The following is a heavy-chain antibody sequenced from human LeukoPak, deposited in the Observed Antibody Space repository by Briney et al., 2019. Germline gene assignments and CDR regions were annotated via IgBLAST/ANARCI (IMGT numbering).Heavy chain of an antibody. Sequence: GGPLRLSRAASGFTFSSYAMSLVREAPGKGLEWVSAISGSGGTTFYADSVKGRFTISRDNSKNTLYLQMSRLRAEDTAVYYCAKNYDSSGYHVGFDPWGQGTLVTVSS. CDR1: GFTFSSYA. CDR3: AKNYDSSGYHVGFDP. D-gene: IGHD3-22*01. J-gene: IGHJ5*02. CDR2: ISGSGGTT. V-gene: IGHV3-23*01.